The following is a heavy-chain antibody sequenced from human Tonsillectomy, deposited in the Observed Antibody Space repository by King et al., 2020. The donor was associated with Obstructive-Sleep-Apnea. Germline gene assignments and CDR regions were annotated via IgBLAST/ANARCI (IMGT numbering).Heavy chain of an antibody. CDR2: IYYTGNT. V-gene: IGHV4-39*07. D-gene: IGHD3/OR15-3a*01. CDR3: ARDESTWDLLGSFDL. J-gene: IGHJ2*01. Sequence: QLQESGPGLVKPSETLSLTCTVSGGSISSSGYYWGWIRQPPGKGLEWIGSIYYTGNTYYNPSLRSRVTISVDTSKNQFSLKLTSVTAADTAVHYCARDESTWDLLGSFDLWGRGTLVTVSS. CDR1: GGSISSSGYY.